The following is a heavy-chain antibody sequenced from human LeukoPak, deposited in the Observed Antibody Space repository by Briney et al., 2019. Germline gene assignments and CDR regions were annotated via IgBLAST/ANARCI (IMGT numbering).Heavy chain of an antibody. V-gene: IGHV3-73*01. CDR2: IRSKANSYAT. CDR3: TSDTMIVNY. D-gene: IGHD3-22*01. Sequence: GGSLSLSCAASGFTFSGSAMHWVRQASGKGLEWVGRIRSKANSYATAYAASVKGRLTISRDDSKNTAYLQMNSLKTEDTAVYYCTSDTMIVNYWGQGTLVTVSS. CDR1: GFTFSGSA. J-gene: IGHJ4*02.